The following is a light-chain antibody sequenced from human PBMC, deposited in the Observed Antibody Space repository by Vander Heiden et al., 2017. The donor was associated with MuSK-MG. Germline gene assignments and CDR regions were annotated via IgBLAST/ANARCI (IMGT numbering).Light chain of an antibody. J-gene: IGLJ2*01. CDR2: DVS. CDR1: SSDFGGYDH. Sequence: QSALTQPRSVSGSPGPSVTISCTGTSSDFGGYDHVSWYQQHPGKAHKLMIYDVSKRHTGVADRFSGSKSGNAATLTISGLQAEDEADDDRCSYAGTYTGGGVVFGGGTKLTVL. V-gene: IGLV2-11*01. CDR3: CSYAGTYTGGGVV.